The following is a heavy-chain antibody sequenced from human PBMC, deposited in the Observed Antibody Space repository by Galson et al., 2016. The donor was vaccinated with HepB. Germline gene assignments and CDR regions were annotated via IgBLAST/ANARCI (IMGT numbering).Heavy chain of an antibody. CDR2: SDPAYGQK. Sequence: SVKVSCKVSGNTLNELSIHWVRQAPGKGLEWMGGSDPAYGQKIYGEKFEGRVTTTEDTSTDTVYMELSSLTSEDTAVYFCATEDELAGQRWWGQGTLVTVSS. D-gene: IGHD1-14*01. CDR3: ATEDELAGQRW. V-gene: IGHV1-24*01. J-gene: IGHJ4*02. CDR1: GNTLNELS.